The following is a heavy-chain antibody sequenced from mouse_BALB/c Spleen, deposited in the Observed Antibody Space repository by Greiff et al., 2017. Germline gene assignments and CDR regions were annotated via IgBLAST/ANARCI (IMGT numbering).Heavy chain of an antibody. CDR1: GFSLTSYG. D-gene: IGHD2-14*01. CDR2: IWSGGST. Sequence: VQLQQSGPGLVQPSQSLSITCTVSGFSLTSYGVHWVRQSPGKGLEWLGVIWSGGSTDYNAAFISRLSIIKDNSKSQVFFKMNSLQANDTAIYYCARTYRYDGNYYAMDYWGQGTSVTVSS. CDR3: ARTYRYDGNYYAMDY. J-gene: IGHJ4*01. V-gene: IGHV2-2*02.